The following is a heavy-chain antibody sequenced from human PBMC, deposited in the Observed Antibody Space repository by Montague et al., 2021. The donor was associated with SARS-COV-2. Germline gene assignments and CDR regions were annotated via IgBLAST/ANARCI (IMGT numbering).Heavy chain of an antibody. V-gene: IGHV3-74*01. D-gene: IGHD1-14*01. CDR3: ARAGKWAFDL. CDR1: GFSVSSYW. CDR2: IQSDGTTT. J-gene: IGHJ3*01. Sequence: YLRLSCAASGFSVSSYWMHWVRQAPGKGLVWVAQIQSDGTTTTYADSVKGRFTVSRDNAKNTIYLHMNSLRAEDTAVYYCARAGKWAFDLWGQGTMVTFSS.